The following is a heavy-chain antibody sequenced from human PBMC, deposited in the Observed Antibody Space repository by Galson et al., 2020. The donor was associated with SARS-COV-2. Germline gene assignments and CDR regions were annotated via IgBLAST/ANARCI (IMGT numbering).Heavy chain of an antibody. J-gene: IGHJ4*02. CDR2: IRSSSSYI. CDR1: GFTFSSYS. Sequence: GESLKISCAASGFTFSSYSMNWVRQVPGKGLEWVSSIRSSSSYIYYADSVKGRFTISRDNAKNSLYLQMNSLRAEDTAVYHCAPKVGDTPFDYWGQGTLVTVSS. D-gene: IGHD1-26*01. V-gene: IGHV3-21*01. CDR3: APKVGDTPFDY.